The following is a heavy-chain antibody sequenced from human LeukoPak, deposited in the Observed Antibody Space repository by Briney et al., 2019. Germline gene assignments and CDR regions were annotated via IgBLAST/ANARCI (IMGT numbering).Heavy chain of an antibody. D-gene: IGHD4/OR15-4a*01. J-gene: IGHJ4*02. V-gene: IGHV3-23*01. CDR2: ISGSGDRT. Sequence: PGGSLRLSCAASGYTFNGYAMTWVRQAPGTGLEWVSAISGSGDRTYYADSVKGRFTISRDSSKNTLFLQMNSLRAEDTAVYYCGRGIEGGATDYWGQGTLVTVSS. CDR1: GYTFNGYA. CDR3: GRGIEGGATDY.